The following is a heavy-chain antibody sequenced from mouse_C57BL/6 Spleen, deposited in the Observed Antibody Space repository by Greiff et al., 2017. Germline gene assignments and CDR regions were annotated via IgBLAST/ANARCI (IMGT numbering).Heavy chain of an antibody. CDR3: ARSIMESNYGAY. D-gene: IGHD2-5*01. J-gene: IGHJ3*01. V-gene: IGHV5-17*01. Sequence: EVQRVESGGGLVKPGGSLKLSCAASGFTFSDYGMHWVRQAPEKGLEWVAYISSGSSTIYYAATVKGRFTISRDNAKNTLFLQMTSLRSEDTAMYYCARSIMESNYGAYWGQGTLVTVAA. CDR2: ISSGSSTI. CDR1: GFTFSDYG.